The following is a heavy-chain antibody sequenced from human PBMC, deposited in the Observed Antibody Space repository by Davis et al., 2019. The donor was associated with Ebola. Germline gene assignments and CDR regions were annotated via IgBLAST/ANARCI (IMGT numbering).Heavy chain of an antibody. J-gene: IGHJ4*02. D-gene: IGHD2-2*01. CDR2: ISWNSGSI. Sequence: PGGSLRLSCAASGFTFDDYAMHWVRQAPGKGLEWVSGISWNSGSIGYADSVKGRFTISRDNAKNSLYLQMNSLRAEDTALYYCAKVGHQLLSVLDFDYWGQGTLVTVSS. V-gene: IGHV3-9*01. CDR1: GFTFDDYA. CDR3: AKVGHQLLSVLDFDY.